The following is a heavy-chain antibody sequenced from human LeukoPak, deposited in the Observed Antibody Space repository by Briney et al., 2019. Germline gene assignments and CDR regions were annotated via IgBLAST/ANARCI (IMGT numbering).Heavy chain of an antibody. D-gene: IGHD3-3*01. CDR3: ARIGLEYQLSSPFDY. J-gene: IGHJ4*02. CDR1: GFAFSSHG. V-gene: IGHV3-30*01. CDR2: ISYDAYRK. Sequence: GSLRLSCAASGFAFSSHGLHWVRQAPGKGLEWLAVISYDAYRKYYADSVKGQFTISRDDSGNTLYLQMDSLRTEDTGVYFCARIGLEYQLSSPFDYWGQGTLVAVSS.